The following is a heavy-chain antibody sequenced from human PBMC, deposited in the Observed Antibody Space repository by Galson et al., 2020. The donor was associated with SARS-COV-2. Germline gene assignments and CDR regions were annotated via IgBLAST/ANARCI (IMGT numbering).Heavy chain of an antibody. V-gene: IGHV4-59*01. J-gene: IGHJ4*02. CDR3: ARRGDCSGGSCSGFDY. CDR2: IYYTGST. D-gene: IGHD2-15*01. Sequence: SETLSLTCTVSGGSLSSYYWSWIRQPPGKRLEWIGYIYYTGSTTYNPSLKSRVTISLDTSKNQLSLKLSSVTTADTAVYYCARRGDCSGGSCSGFDYWGQGTLVTVSS. CDR1: GGSLSSYY.